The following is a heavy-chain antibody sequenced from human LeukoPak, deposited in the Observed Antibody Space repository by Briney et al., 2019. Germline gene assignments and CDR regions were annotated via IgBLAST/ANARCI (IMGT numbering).Heavy chain of an antibody. D-gene: IGHD6-6*01. V-gene: IGHV3-7*01. CDR2: IKQDGSEK. Sequence: GGSLRLSCAATGFTFSSYWMSWVRQAPGKGLEWVANIKQDGSEKSYVDSVKGRFAVSRDNAKNSLYLQMNSLRAEDTAVYYCASGGIAARLFDYWGQGTLVTVSS. CDR3: ASGGIAARLFDY. J-gene: IGHJ4*02. CDR1: GFTFSSYW.